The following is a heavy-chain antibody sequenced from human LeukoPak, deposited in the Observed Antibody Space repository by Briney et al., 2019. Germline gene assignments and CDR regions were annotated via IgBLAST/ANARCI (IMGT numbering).Heavy chain of an antibody. V-gene: IGHV3-48*03. CDR3: ARISKRGGYDY. CDR1: GFTFSSYE. D-gene: IGHD5-24*01. CDR2: INVSGSTK. Sequence: PGGSLRLSCAASGFTFSSYEMNWVRQAPGEGLEWVSYINVSGSTKYYTDSVKGRFTISRDNAKNSMYLLMNSLRAEDTAIYYCARISKRGGYDYWGQGTLVAVSS. J-gene: IGHJ4*02.